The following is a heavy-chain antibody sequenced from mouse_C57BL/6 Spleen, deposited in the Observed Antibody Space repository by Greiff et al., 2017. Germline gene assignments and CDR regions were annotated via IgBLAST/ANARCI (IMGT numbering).Heavy chain of an antibody. CDR1: GYTFTDYE. V-gene: IGHV1-15*01. D-gene: IGHD2-1*01. CDR3: TRERDYGNSWFAY. CDR2: IDPETGGT. J-gene: IGHJ3*01. Sequence: QVQLQQSGAELVRPGASVTLSCKASGYTFTDYEMHWVKQTPVHGLEWIGAIDPETGGTAYNQKFKGKAILTADKSSSTAYMELRSLTSEDSAVYYCTRERDYGNSWFAYWGQGTLVTVSA.